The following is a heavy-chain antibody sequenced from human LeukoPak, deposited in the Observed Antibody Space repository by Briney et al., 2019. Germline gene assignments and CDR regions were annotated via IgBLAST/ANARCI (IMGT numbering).Heavy chain of an antibody. J-gene: IGHJ4*02. D-gene: IGHD2-2*01. CDR1: GFTFSSYE. CDR3: ARAQLFDY. CDR2: ISSSGSTI. Sequence: GGSLRLSCAASGFTFSSYEMNWVRQAPGKGLEWISYISSSGSTIYYADSVKGRFTISRHNSKNTLYLQMNSLRAEDTAVYYCARAQLFDYWGQGTLVTVSS. V-gene: IGHV3-48*03.